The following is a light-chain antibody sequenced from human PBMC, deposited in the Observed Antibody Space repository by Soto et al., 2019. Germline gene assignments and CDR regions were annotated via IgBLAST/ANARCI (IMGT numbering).Light chain of an antibody. CDR1: QDIRNY. V-gene: IGKV1-33*01. CDR3: QQYADQFT. J-gene: IGKJ3*01. CDR2: DAS. Sequence: DIQMTQSPSPLSASVGDRVTITCQASQDIRNYLNWYQKKPGKAPKLLIYDASSLETGAPSRFSGSGSGTDFTFTISSLQPEDFATYYCQQYADQFTFGSGTRVDVQ.